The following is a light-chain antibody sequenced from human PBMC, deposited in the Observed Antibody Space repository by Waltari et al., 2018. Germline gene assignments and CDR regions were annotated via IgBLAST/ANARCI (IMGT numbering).Light chain of an antibody. V-gene: IGKV3-11*01. J-gene: IGKJ4*01. CDR1: QNIDSY. Sequence: EIVLTQSPATLSLSPGERATLSCRASQNIDSYLACYQLKPGQVPRLLIYDASNRATGIPARFSGSGSGADFTLTISSLEPEDFAVYYCHQRSKWPLTFGGGTKVEIK. CDR2: DAS. CDR3: HQRSKWPLT.